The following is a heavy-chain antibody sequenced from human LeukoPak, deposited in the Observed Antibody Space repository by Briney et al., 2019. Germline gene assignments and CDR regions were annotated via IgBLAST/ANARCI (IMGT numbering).Heavy chain of an antibody. J-gene: IGHJ4*02. D-gene: IGHD5-24*01. CDR3: AIGDGWLPN. Sequence: GGSLRLSCAASGFTFSSYGMHWVRQAPGKGLEWVAVISYDGSNKYYADSVKGRFTISRDNSKNTLYLQMNSLRAEDTAVYYCAIGDGWLPNWGPGTLVTVSS. CDR1: GFTFSSYG. CDR2: ISYDGSNK. V-gene: IGHV3-30*03.